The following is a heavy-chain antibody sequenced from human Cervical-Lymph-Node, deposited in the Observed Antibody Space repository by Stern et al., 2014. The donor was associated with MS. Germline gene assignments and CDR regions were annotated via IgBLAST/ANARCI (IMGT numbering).Heavy chain of an antibody. CDR2: IYSGGST. Sequence: VQLVEPGGGLVQPGGSLRLSCAASGFTVSSNYMSWVRQVPGKWLEWVSVIYSGGSTYYADSVKGRFTISRHNSKNTLYLQMNSLRAEDTAVYYCARGMVGIEPYYFDYWGQGTLVTVSS. V-gene: IGHV3-53*04. J-gene: IGHJ4*02. CDR3: ARGMVGIEPYYFDY. CDR1: GFTVSSNY. D-gene: IGHD5-18*01.